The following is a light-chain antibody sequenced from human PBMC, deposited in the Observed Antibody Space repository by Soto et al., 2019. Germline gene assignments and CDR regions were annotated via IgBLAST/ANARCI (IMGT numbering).Light chain of an antibody. CDR1: QNIKKY. J-gene: IGKJ4*01. CDR2: TAS. V-gene: IGKV1-39*01. Sequence: DIQMTQSPSSLSASVGDRVTITCRASQNIKKYLNWYQQKPGKAPNLLIYTASSLQVGLPSRFSGGGSGTDFTLTISSLQPEDCATYYCQQSFGTPLTFGGGTKVDIK. CDR3: QQSFGTPLT.